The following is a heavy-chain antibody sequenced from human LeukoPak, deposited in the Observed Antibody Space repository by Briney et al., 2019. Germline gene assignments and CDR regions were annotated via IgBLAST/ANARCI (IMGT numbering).Heavy chain of an antibody. V-gene: IGHV3-23*01. D-gene: IGHD3-10*01. Sequence: GGSLRLSCAASGFTFGTFAMSWVRQAPGKGLQWLSTVSGNGVYTYYPDSVKGRLTISRDNAKNSLYLQMNSLRGEDTAVYYCARVRVGGYYFDYWGQGTLVTVSS. CDR2: VSGNGVYT. CDR3: ARVRVGGYYFDY. CDR1: GFTFGTFA. J-gene: IGHJ4*02.